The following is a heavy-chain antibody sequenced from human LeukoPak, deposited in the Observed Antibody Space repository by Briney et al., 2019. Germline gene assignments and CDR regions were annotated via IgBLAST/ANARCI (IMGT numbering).Heavy chain of an antibody. CDR1: GGSISINNYY. D-gene: IGHD6-6*01. J-gene: IGHJ6*02. CDR3: ARLGSSSLYYYYGMDV. V-gene: IGHV4-39*01. CDR2: IYYSGST. Sequence: SETLSLTCTVSGGSISINNYYWGWIRQPPGKGLERIGSIYYSGSTYCNPSLESRVTISVDTSKNQFSLKLSSVTASDTAMYYCARLGSSSLYYYYGMDVWGQGTTVTVSS.